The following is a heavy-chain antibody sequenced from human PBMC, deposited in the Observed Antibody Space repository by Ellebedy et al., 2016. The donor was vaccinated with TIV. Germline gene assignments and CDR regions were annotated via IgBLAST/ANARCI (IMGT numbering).Heavy chain of an antibody. CDR2: IIASNRGGGSDT. D-gene: IGHD5-12*01. J-gene: IGHJ4*02. CDR1: GFTFSHFG. V-gene: IGHV3-23*01. CDR3: AKNEKLGGYTGYALYDN. Sequence: GESLKISXAASGFTFSHFGMTWVRQAPGKGLEWVSTIIASNRGGGSDTFYADSVKGRFTISRDNSKNTLYLQINSLRDEDTAVYFCAKNEKLGGYTGYALYDNWGQGALVTVSS.